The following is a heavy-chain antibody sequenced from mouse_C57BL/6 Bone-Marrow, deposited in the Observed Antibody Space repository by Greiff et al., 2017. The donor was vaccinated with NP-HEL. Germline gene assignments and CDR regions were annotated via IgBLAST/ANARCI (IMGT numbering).Heavy chain of an antibody. CDR3: ARHNYYQYYFDY. Sequence: VQRVESGPGLVAPSQSLSITCTVSGFSLTSYGVHWVRQPPGKGLEWLVVIWSDGSTNYNSALKSRLSISKDNSKSQVFLKMNSLQTDDTAMYYCARHNYYQYYFDYWGQGTTLTVSS. J-gene: IGHJ2*01. CDR2: IWSDGST. D-gene: IGHD2-1*01. CDR1: GFSLTSYG. V-gene: IGHV2-6-1*01.